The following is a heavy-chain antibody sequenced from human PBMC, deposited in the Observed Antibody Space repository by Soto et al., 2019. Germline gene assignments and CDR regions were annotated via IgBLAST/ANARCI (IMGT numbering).Heavy chain of an antibody. V-gene: IGHV1-69*02. CDR1: GGTFSSST. Sequence: ASVKVSCKASGGTFSSSTISWVRQAPGQGLEWMGRIIPILGIANYAQKFQGRVTITADKSTSTAYMELSSLRSEDTAVYYCARGGPYSSSSYDYWGQGTLVTVSS. CDR3: ARGGPYSSSSYDY. J-gene: IGHJ4*02. D-gene: IGHD6-6*01. CDR2: IIPILGIA.